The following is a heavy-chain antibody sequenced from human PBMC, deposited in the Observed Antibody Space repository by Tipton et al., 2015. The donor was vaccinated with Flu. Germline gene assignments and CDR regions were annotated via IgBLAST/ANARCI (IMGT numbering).Heavy chain of an antibody. CDR1: GFTFSSYA. J-gene: IGHJ6*02. CDR2: ISGSGGST. CDR3: AKENLVMVPVDIDGYYYYGMDV. V-gene: IGHV3-23*01. Sequence: SLRLSCAASGFTFSSYAMSWARQAPGKGLEWVSCISGSGGSTYYADSVKGRFTISRDNSKNTLYLQMNSLRAEDTALYYCAKENLVMVPVDIDGYYYYGMDVWGQGTTVTVS. D-gene: IGHD2/OR15-2a*01.